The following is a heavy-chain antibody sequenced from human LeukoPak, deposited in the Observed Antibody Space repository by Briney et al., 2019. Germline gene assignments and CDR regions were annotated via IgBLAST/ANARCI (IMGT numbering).Heavy chain of an antibody. CDR1: GFTFSNAW. CDR2: IKSKTDGGTT. CDR3: TTLGYCSSTSCYYYYYMDV. J-gene: IGHJ6*03. D-gene: IGHD2-2*01. V-gene: IGHV3-15*01. Sequence: GGSLRLSCAASGFTFSNAWMSWVRQAPGKGLEWVGRIKSKTDGGTTDYAAPVKGRFTISRDDSKNTLYLQMNSLKTEDTAVYYCTTLGYCSSTSCYYYYYMDVWGEGTTVTVSS.